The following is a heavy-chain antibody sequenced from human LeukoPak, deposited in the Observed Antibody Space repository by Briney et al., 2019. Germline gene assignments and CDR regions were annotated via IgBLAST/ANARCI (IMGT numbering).Heavy chain of an antibody. V-gene: IGHV4-34*12. CDR2: ILYSGST. CDR3: ARRGDAEFDY. Sequence: PSETLSLTCAVYGGSFSGYYWSWIRQPPGTGLEWIGSILYSGSTYYNPSLKSRVTISVDTSKNQFSLTLTSVTAADTAVYYCARRGDAEFDYWGQGSLVTVSS. J-gene: IGHJ4*02. D-gene: IGHD3-10*01. CDR1: GGSFSGYY.